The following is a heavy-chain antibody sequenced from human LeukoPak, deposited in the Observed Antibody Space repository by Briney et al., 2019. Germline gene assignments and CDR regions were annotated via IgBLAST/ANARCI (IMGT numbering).Heavy chain of an antibody. CDR2: FDPEVGGT. V-gene: IGHV1-24*01. Sequence: GASVKVSCKVSGNTLTEPSIHWVRQAPGEDLEWVGGFDPEVGGTVYAQKFQGRVTMTEDTSTDTAYMDLNSLSSEDTAVYYCATAYDTSGYGPFDMWGQGTMVTVS. CDR3: ATAYDTSGYGPFDM. D-gene: IGHD3-22*01. CDR1: GNTLTEPS. J-gene: IGHJ3*02.